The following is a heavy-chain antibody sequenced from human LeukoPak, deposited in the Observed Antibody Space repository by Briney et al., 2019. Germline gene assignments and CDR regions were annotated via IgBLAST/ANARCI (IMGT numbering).Heavy chain of an antibody. D-gene: IGHD1-26*01. V-gene: IGHV3-7*03. CDR1: GFTFSSYW. CDR2: IKQDGSEK. J-gene: IGHJ4*02. CDR3: ARAPRGVVGAIDY. Sequence: GGSLTLSCAASGFTFSSYWMSWVRQAPGKGLEWVANIKQDGSEKYYVDSVKGRFTISRDNAKNSLYLQMNSLRAEDTAVYYCARAPRGVVGAIDYWGQGTLVTVSS.